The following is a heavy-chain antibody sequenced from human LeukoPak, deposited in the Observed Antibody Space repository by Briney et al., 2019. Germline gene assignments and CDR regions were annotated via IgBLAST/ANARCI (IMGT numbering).Heavy chain of an antibody. Sequence: ASAKVSCKASGYTFTGYYMHWVRQAPGRGLEWMGWINPNSGGTNYAQKFQGRVTMTRDTSISTAYMELSRLRSDDTAVYYCARDHLLYYYYYYGMDVWGQGTTVTVSS. CDR3: ARDHLLYYYYYYGMDV. CDR2: INPNSGGT. D-gene: IGHD2-21*01. CDR1: GYTFTGYY. V-gene: IGHV1-2*02. J-gene: IGHJ6*02.